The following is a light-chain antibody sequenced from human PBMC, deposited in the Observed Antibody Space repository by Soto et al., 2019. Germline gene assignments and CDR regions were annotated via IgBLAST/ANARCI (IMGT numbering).Light chain of an antibody. CDR1: SSNIGAGYD. CDR2: GNS. CDR3: QSYDNSLSGSWV. J-gene: IGLJ1*01. V-gene: IGLV1-40*01. Sequence: QSVLTQPPSVTGALGQRVTISCTGRSSNIGAGYDVHWYQQLPGTAPKLLIWGNSNRPSGVPDRFSGSKSATSASLAITGLQAEDEADYYCQSYDNSLSGSWVFGTGTKLTVL.